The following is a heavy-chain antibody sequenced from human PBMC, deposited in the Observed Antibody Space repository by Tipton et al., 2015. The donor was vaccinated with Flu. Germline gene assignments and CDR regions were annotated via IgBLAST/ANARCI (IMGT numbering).Heavy chain of an antibody. CDR3: ARDIIGDYGGD. D-gene: IGHD4/OR15-4a*01. J-gene: IGHJ4*02. V-gene: IGHV3-48*03. Sequence: AVSGFTFSSYEMNWVRQAPGKGLEWVSYISGSGSTIYYADSVKGRFTISRDNAKSSLYLQMNSLRAEDTAVYYCARDIIGDYGGDWGQGTLVTVSS. CDR2: ISGSGSTI. CDR1: GFTFSSYE.